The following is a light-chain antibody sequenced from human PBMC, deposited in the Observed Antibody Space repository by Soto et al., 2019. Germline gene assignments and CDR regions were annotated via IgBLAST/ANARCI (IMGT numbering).Light chain of an antibody. J-gene: IGLJ3*02. CDR1: SSVVGLYNL. CDR3: SSYVGSSILM. V-gene: IGLV2-23*02. CDR2: EVN. Sequence: QSVLTQPASLSGSPGQSITISCTGTSSVVGLYNLVSWYQQPPGKAPKLIIYEVNERPSGISDRFSGSKSGNTASLTISGLQDEDEADYYCSSYVGSSILMFGGGTKVTVL.